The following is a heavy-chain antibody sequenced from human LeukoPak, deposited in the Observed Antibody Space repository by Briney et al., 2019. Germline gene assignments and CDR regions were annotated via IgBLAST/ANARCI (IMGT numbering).Heavy chain of an antibody. V-gene: IGHV3-21*04. Sequence: PGGSLRLSCAASGFTFSSYSMNWVRQAPGKGLEWVSSISSSSSYIYYADSVKGRFTISRDNAKNSLYLQMNSLRAEDTAVYYCAKDRTGYYDTSPDFDYWGQGTLVTVSS. D-gene: IGHD3-22*01. CDR2: ISSSSSYI. CDR1: GFTFSSYS. J-gene: IGHJ4*02. CDR3: AKDRTGYYDTSPDFDY.